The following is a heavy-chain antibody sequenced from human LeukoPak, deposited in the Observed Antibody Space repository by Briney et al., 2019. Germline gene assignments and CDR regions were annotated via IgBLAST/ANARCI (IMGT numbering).Heavy chain of an antibody. V-gene: IGHV4-39*07. CDR1: GGSIKSSSYH. D-gene: IGHD2-15*01. CDR2: IYYSGST. J-gene: IGHJ4*02. Sequence: NPSETLSLTCNVSGGSIKSSSYHWGWIRQPPGKGLEWIGSIYYSGSTYYNPSLKSRVTISVDTSKNQFSLKLSSVTAADTAVYYCARVPVVAAIYIWGQGILVTVSS. CDR3: ARVPVVAAIYI.